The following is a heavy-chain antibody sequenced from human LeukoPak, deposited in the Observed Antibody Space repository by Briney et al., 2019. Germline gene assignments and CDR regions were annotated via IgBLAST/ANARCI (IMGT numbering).Heavy chain of an antibody. CDR3: ARHAGYCTGGKCYPFYYSDY. CDR2: IHPGDSDT. J-gene: IGHJ4*02. D-gene: IGHD2-8*02. V-gene: IGHV5-51*01. CDR1: GYTFTNYW. Sequence: GESLKISCKASGYTFTNYWIGWVRHTPGKGLEWMGIIHPGDSDTRYRTSFQGQVTMSVDESTSTAYLHWTSLKASDTAIYYCARHAGYCTGGKCYPFYYSDYWGQGTLVTVSS.